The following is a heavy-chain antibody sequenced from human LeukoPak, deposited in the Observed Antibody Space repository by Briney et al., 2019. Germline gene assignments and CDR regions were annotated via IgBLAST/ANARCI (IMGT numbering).Heavy chain of an antibody. Sequence: PSETLSLTCTVSGGSISSSSYYWGWIRQPPGKGLEWIGSIYYSGSTYYNPSLKSRVTISVDTSKNQFSLKLSSVTAADTAVYYCARGRDGRTFDYWGQGTLVTVSS. J-gene: IGHJ4*02. V-gene: IGHV4-39*01. D-gene: IGHD1-26*01. CDR1: GGSISSSSYY. CDR2: IYYSGST. CDR3: ARGRDGRTFDY.